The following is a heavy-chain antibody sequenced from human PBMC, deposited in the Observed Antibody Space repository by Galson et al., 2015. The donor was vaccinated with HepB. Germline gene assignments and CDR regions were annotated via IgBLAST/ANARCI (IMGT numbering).Heavy chain of an antibody. CDR2: IIPIFGIG. Sequence: QSGAEVKRPGASVKVSCKASGVTFNSYAINWVRQAPGQGLEWMGGIIPIFGIGKYAQKFKARVTITADKSTKASFMELTSLTSEDTAIYYCAIGGDCSGGSCSEGGWGQGTLVTVSS. V-gene: IGHV1-69*10. CDR1: GVTFNSYA. D-gene: IGHD2-15*01. CDR3: AIGGDCSGGSCSEGG. J-gene: IGHJ4*02.